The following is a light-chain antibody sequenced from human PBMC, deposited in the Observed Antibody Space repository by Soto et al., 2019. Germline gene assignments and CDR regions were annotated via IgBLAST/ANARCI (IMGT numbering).Light chain of an antibody. CDR1: SSDVGGYNY. Sequence: QSALTQPASVSGSPGQSITISCTGTSSDVGGYNYVSWYQQHPGKAPKLMIYEVSNRPSGVSNRFSGSKSGNTASLTISGLQSEYQADYYCPSYTSHSPLVFGTGTKVTLL. CDR3: PSYTSHSPLV. J-gene: IGLJ1*01. V-gene: IGLV2-14*01. CDR2: EVS.